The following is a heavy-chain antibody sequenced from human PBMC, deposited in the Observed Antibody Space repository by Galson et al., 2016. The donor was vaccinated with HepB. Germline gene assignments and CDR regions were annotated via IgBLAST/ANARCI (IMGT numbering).Heavy chain of an antibody. CDR3: ARSGFALSSWFDS. D-gene: IGHD2-21*01. V-gene: IGHV1-8*01. CDR1: GYIFTNYD. J-gene: IGHJ5*01. Sequence: SVKVSCKASGYIFTNYDINWVRQAPGQGLEWMGWMNPDSGNTGYAQNFQGRVTMTRSTSANTAYMELSGLSSDDTAVYYCARSGFALSSWFDSWGQGTLVSVS. CDR2: MNPDSGNT.